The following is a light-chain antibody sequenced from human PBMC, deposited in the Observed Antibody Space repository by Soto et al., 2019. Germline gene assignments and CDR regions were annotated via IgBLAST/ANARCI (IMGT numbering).Light chain of an antibody. V-gene: IGKV3-11*01. CDR1: HSVSNF. J-gene: IGKJ4*01. Sequence: EIVLTQSPASLSLSPGERATLSCRASHSVSNFLAWYQQKPGQAPRLLIYGASNRATGIPARFSGSGSGTDFTLTISSLEPEDFAVYYCQQRSNWPFTFGGGTKVDIK. CDR3: QQRSNWPFT. CDR2: GAS.